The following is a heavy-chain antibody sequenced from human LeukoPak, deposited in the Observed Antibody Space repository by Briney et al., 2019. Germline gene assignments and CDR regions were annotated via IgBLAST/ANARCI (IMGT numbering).Heavy chain of an antibody. D-gene: IGHD5-24*01. CDR1: GHTFRSYA. Sequence: PGGSLRLSCAASGHTFRSYAMTWVRQAPGKGLEWVSTISGSGDTTYFADSVKGRFTISRDNSKNRLYLQMNSLRDEDTAVYYCAKDRGYNYPFRYFDYWGQGTLITVSS. CDR3: AKDRGYNYPFRYFDY. CDR2: ISGSGDTT. J-gene: IGHJ4*02. V-gene: IGHV3-23*01.